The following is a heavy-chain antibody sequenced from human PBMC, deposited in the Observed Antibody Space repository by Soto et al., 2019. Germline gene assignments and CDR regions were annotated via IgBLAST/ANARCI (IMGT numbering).Heavy chain of an antibody. V-gene: IGHV4-59*01. CDR1: GGSISSYY. CDR3: AREMETIPYSDY. CDR2: IYYSGST. Sequence: QVQLQESGPGLVKPSETLSLTCTVSGGSISSYYWSWIRQPPGKGLEWIGYIYYSGSTNYNPSLKSRVTISVDTSKNQFSLNLSSVTAADTAVYYCAREMETIPYSDYWGQGTLVTVSS. J-gene: IGHJ4*02. D-gene: IGHD3-3*01.